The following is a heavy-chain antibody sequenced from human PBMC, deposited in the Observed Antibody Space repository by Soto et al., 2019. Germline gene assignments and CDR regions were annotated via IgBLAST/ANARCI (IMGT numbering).Heavy chain of an antibody. CDR2: IYYGGST. CDR3: AREYSSSWFRFAY. Sequence: PSETLSLTCTVSGGSISSAYEYWSWIRQPPGKGLEWIGYIYYGGSTHYNPSLKSRVIISVDTSKNQFSLKLNSVTAADTAVYYCAREYSSSWFRFAYWGQGTLVTVSS. J-gene: IGHJ4*02. D-gene: IGHD6-13*01. CDR1: GGSISSAYEY. V-gene: IGHV4-30-4*01.